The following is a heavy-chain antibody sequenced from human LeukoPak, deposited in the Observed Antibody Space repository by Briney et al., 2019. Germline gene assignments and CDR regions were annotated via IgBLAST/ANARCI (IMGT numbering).Heavy chain of an antibody. Sequence: GGSLRLSCAAAGFTVSMYVMSWVRQAPGKGLEWVSGLSGIGDNTFYADSVKGRFTISRDNSKNTLFLQTNTLRAEDTALYYCAKARYYDFWSGYKGDAFEIWGRGTMVVVSS. CDR2: LSGIGDNT. D-gene: IGHD3-3*01. J-gene: IGHJ3*02. V-gene: IGHV3-23*01. CDR1: GFTVSMYV. CDR3: AKARYYDFWSGYKGDAFEI.